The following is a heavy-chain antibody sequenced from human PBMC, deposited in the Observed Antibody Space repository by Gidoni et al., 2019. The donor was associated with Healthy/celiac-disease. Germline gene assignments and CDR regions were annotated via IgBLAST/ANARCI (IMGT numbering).Heavy chain of an antibody. Sequence: QLQLQESGPGLVKPSETLSLTCTVSGGSISSSSYYWGWIRQPPGKGREWIGSIHYSGGTYYNPSLKSRVTISVDTSKNQFSLKLSSVTAADTAVYYCARKNWESHYDSSGYILPLPYFDYWGQGTLVTVSS. CDR3: ARKNWESHYDSSGYILPLPYFDY. CDR2: IHYSGGT. V-gene: IGHV4-39*01. J-gene: IGHJ4*02. D-gene: IGHD3-22*01. CDR1: GGSISSSSYY.